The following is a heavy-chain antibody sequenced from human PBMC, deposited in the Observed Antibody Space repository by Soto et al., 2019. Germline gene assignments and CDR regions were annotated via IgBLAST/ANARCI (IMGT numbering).Heavy chain of an antibody. CDR3: TRGGVGLMA. D-gene: IGHD3-3*01. J-gene: IGHJ4*02. Sequence: ASVKVSCKASGYTFTDFNIHWVRQAPGQGLEWMGWVISTSGDTKHAQKFQGRVTLTRDTSISTAYMELSSLRSDDTAVYFCTRGGVGLMAWGQGTLVTVSS. CDR1: GYTFTDFN. V-gene: IGHV1-2*02. CDR2: VISTSGDT.